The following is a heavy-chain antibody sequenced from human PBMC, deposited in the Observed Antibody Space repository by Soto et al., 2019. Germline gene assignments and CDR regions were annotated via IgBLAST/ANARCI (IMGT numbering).Heavy chain of an antibody. CDR2: IKQDGSEK. CDR3: ARDPYYYDSSGYSNKDAFDI. J-gene: IGHJ3*02. CDR1: GFTFSSYW. D-gene: IGHD3-22*01. Sequence: GGSLRLSCAASGFTFSSYWMSWVRQAPGKWLEWVANIKQDGSEKYYVDSVKGRFTISRDNAKNSLYLQMNSLRAEDTAVYYCARDPYYYDSSGYSNKDAFDIWGQGXMVTVSS. V-gene: IGHV3-7*01.